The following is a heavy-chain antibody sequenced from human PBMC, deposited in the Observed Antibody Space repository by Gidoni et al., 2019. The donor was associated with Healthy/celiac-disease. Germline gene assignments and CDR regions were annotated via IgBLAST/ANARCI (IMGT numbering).Heavy chain of an antibody. CDR1: GGSISSSSYY. CDR3: ASRPGYDYVWGSYRYRLSYYFDY. D-gene: IGHD3-16*02. J-gene: IGHJ4*02. V-gene: IGHV4-39*01. Sequence: QLQLQESGPGLVKLSETLSLTCTVSGGSISSSSYYWGWIRQPPGKGLEWIGSIYYSGSTYYNPSLKSRVTISVDTSKNQFSLKLSSVTAADTAVYYCASRPGYDYVWGSYRYRLSYYFDYWGQGTLVTVSS. CDR2: IYYSGST.